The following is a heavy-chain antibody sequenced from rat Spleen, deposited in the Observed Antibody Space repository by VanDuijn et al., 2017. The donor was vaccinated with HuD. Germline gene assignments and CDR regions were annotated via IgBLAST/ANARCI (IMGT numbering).Heavy chain of an antibody. J-gene: IGHJ2*01. V-gene: IGHV2-13*01. D-gene: IGHD1-9*01. CDR3: ARQLYYGYNHFDY. CDR1: GFSLSRHG. CDR2: IWGDGST. Sequence: QVQLKESGPGLVQPSQTLSLTCTVSGFSLSRHGVIWVRQPPGKGLEWMGGIWGDGSTSYNSAYKSRLSISRDTSKSQIFLKMNSLQTDDTAKYFCARQLYYGYNHFDYWGQGLMVTVSS.